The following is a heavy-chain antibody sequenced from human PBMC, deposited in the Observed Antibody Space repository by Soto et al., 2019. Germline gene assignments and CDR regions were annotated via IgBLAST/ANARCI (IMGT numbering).Heavy chain of an antibody. V-gene: IGHV1-69*02. J-gene: IGHJ6*03. CDR3: ARVARPSYCSSTSCKDYYYYMDV. CDR1: GGTFSSYT. CDR2: IIPILGIA. Sequence: SVKVSWKASGGTFSSYTISWVRQAPGQGLEWMGRIIPILGIANYAQKFQGRVTITADKSTSTAYMELSSLRSEDTAVYYCARVARPSYCSSTSCKDYYYYMDVWGKGTTVTVSS. D-gene: IGHD2-2*01.